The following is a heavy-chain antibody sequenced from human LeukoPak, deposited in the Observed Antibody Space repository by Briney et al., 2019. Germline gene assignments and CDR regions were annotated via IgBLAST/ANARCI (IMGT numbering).Heavy chain of an antibody. CDR3: ARGQGYSSRWYGKLIDY. CDR2: INHSGST. J-gene: IGHJ4*02. D-gene: IGHD6-13*01. V-gene: IGHV4-34*01. Sequence: PSETLSLTCAVYGGSFSGYYWSWIRQPPGKGLEWIGEINHSGSTNYNPSLKSRVTTSVDTSKNQFSLKLSSVTAADTAVYYCARGQGYSSRWYGKLIDYWGQGTLVTVSS. CDR1: GGSFSGYY.